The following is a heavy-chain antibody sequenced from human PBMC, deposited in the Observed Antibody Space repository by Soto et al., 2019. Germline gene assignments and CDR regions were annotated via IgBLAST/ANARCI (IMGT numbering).Heavy chain of an antibody. V-gene: IGHV3-30-3*01. CDR3: ARDRDFVQQWLAGSLDY. Sequence: ESGGGVVQPGRSLRLSCAASGFTFSSYAMHWVRQAPGKGLEWVAVISYDGSNKYYADSVKGRFTISRDNSKNTLYLQMNSLRAEDTAVYYCARDRDFVQQWLAGSLDYWGQGTLVTVSS. CDR1: GFTFSSYA. D-gene: IGHD6-19*01. CDR2: ISYDGSNK. J-gene: IGHJ4*02.